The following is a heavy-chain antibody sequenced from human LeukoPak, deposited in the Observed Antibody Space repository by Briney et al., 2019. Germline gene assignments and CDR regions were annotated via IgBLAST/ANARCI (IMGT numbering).Heavy chain of an antibody. D-gene: IGHD3-22*01. CDR2: IIPILGIA. Sequence: SVKVSCKASGGTFSSYAISWVRQAPGQGLEWMGRIIPILGIANYAQKFQGRVTIPADKSTSTAYMELSSLRSEDTAVYYCARSTYYYDSSTLGYWGQGTLVTVSS. V-gene: IGHV1-69*04. CDR3: ARSTYYYDSSTLGY. J-gene: IGHJ4*02. CDR1: GGTFSSYA.